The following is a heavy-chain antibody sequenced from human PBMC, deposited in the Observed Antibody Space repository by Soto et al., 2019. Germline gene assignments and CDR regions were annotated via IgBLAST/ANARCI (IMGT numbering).Heavy chain of an antibody. CDR3: ARDRVVVVADAFDI. D-gene: IGHD2-15*01. CDR1: GYTFTSYG. V-gene: IGHV1-18*01. CDR2: ISAYNGNT. Sequence: ASVKVSCKASGYTFTSYGISWVRQAPGQGLEWMGWISAYNGNTNYAQKLQGRVTMTTDTSTSTAYMELRSPRSDDTAVYYCARDRVVVVADAFDIWGQGTMVTVSS. J-gene: IGHJ3*02.